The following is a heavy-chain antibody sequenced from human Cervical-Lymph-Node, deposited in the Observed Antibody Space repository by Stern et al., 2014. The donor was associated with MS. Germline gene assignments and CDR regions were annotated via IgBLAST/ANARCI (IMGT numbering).Heavy chain of an antibody. CDR3: ASIMDTPLASDY. CDR2: IIPMFGTP. CDR1: GGTFSRYG. J-gene: IGHJ4*02. V-gene: IGHV1-69*01. Sequence: QVQLVESGAEVKKPGSSVKVSCKASGGTFSRYGISWVRQAPGQGLEWMGGIIPMFGTPNYAQKFQGRVKISADESRSTSSMELSSLRSEDTAVYYCASIMDTPLASDYWGQGTLVTVSS. D-gene: IGHD2-8*01.